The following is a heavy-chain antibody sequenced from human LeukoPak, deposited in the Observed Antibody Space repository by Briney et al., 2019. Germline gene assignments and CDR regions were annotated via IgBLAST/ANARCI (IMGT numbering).Heavy chain of an antibody. D-gene: IGHD3-3*01. V-gene: IGHV4-59*11. Sequence: SETLYLTCTVSGGSIGSHLWNWIRQPPGKGLEWVGYIHYSGNTNYNPSLQSRLTISVDTSKNQFSLRLRSVIAADTAIYYCARDYDFSGGHYYYGLDVWGQGTTVTVSS. CDR1: GGSIGSHL. CDR2: IHYSGNT. CDR3: ARDYDFSGGHYYYGLDV. J-gene: IGHJ6*02.